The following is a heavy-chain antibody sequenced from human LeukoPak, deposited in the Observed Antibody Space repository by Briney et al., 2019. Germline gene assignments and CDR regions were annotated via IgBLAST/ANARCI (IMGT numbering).Heavy chain of an antibody. D-gene: IGHD3-22*01. CDR1: GGSISSYY. J-gene: IGHJ3*02. CDR2: IYYSGST. CDR3: ARRYYYDKAPSDAFDI. V-gene: IGHV4-59*01. Sequence: SETLSLTCTVSGGSISSYYWSWIRQPPGKGLGWIGYIYYSGSTNYNPSLKSRVTISVDTSKNQFSLKLSSVTAADTAVYYCARRYYYDKAPSDAFDIWGQGTMVTVSS.